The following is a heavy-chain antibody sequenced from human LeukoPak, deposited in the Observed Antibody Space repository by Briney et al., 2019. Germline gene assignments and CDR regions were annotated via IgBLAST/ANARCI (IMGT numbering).Heavy chain of an antibody. CDR1: GGSITGYY. Sequence: PSETLSLTCTVSGGSITGYYRSWIREPPGKGLEWIGNIHYSGGPKYNPSLKSRVAVSVDTSKNQFSLNLSSLTAADTAVYYCARHVGEWGFDFWGQGTLVTVSS. CDR2: IHYSGGP. CDR3: ARHVGEWGFDF. J-gene: IGHJ4*02. V-gene: IGHV4-59*08. D-gene: IGHD3-16*01.